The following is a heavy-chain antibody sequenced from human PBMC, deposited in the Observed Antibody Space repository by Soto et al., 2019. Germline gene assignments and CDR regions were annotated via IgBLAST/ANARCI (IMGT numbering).Heavy chain of an antibody. J-gene: IGHJ4*02. CDR2: IIPIFGTA. Sequence: QVQLVQSGAEVKKPGSSVKVSCKASGGTFSSYSINGVRQAPGQGLEWMGEIIPIFGTANYAQKFQGRVTITADESTSTAYMELSSLTSEDTAVYYCARDGGRHSGGIDYWGQGTLVTVSS. CDR3: ARDGGRHSGGIDY. V-gene: IGHV1-69*01. D-gene: IGHD1-26*01. CDR1: GGTFSSYS.